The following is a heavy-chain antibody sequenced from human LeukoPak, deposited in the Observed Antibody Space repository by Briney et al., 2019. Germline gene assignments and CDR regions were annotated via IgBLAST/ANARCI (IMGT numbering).Heavy chain of an antibody. CDR1: GFTFSDYY. V-gene: IGHV4-59*08. CDR2: IYYSGST. CDR3: ARLPYYYGMDV. J-gene: IGHJ6*02. Sequence: GSLRLSCAASGFTFSDYYMSWIRQAPGKGLEWIGYIYYSGSTNYNPSLKSRVTISVDTSKNQFSLKLSSVTAADTAVYYCARLPYYYGMDVWGQGTTVTVSS.